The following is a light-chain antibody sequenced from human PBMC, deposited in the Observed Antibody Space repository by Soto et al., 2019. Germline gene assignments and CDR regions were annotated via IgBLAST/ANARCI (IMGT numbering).Light chain of an antibody. V-gene: IGKV3-20*01. CDR3: QQYGSQSWT. J-gene: IGKJ1*01. CDR1: QSVSISY. CDR2: GAS. Sequence: EIVLTQSPGTLSLSLGERATLSCRASQSVSISYLAWYQQKPGQAPRLLIYGASMRATGVPDRFSGSGSATDFTLTVSRLEPEDFAVYYCQQYGSQSWTFGRGTKVEIK.